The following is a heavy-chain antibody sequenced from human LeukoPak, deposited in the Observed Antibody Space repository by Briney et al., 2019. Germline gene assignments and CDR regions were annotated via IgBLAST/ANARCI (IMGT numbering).Heavy chain of an antibody. CDR3: ARCEDIVVVPAAVGDY. J-gene: IGHJ4*02. CDR2: ISGSGGST. CDR1: GFTFSNYG. V-gene: IGHV3-23*01. D-gene: IGHD2-2*01. Sequence: GGSLRLSCTTSGFTFSNYGMSWVRQAPGNGLEWVSAISGSGGSTYYADSVKGRFAISRDNSKNTLYLQMNSLRAEDTAVYYCARCEDIVVVPAAVGDYWGQGTLVTVSS.